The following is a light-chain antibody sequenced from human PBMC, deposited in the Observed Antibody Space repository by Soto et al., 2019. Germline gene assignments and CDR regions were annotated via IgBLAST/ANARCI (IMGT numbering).Light chain of an antibody. J-gene: IGKJ2*01. Sequence: DIQMTQSPSSLSASVGDRVTITCRASQNIYTFLNWYQQKPGKAPKVLIYATSGLQTGVPSRFSGSGSGTDFTLTISSLQPEDFATYYCQQSDTTPYTFGQGTKVEIK. CDR2: ATS. CDR1: QNIYTF. CDR3: QQSDTTPYT. V-gene: IGKV1-39*01.